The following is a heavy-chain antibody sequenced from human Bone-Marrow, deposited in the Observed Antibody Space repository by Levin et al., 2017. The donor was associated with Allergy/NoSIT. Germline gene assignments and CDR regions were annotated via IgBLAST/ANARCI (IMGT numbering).Heavy chain of an antibody. CDR1: GFTFSSYG. Sequence: GGSLRLSCAASGFTFSSYGVHWVRQAPGKGLEWVAVITNDGSNKYYADSVKGRFTISRDNSKNTLYLQMNSLRAEDTAVYYCAKDYCPRAMVHWYFDLWGRGTLVTVSS. J-gene: IGHJ2*01. V-gene: IGHV3-30*18. D-gene: IGHD4/OR15-4a*01. CDR3: AKDYCPRAMVHWYFDL. CDR2: ITNDGSNK.